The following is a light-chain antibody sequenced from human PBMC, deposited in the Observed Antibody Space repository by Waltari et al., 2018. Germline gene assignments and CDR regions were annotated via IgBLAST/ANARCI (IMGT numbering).Light chain of an antibody. CDR1: QSISRY. V-gene: IGKV1-39*01. J-gene: IGKJ5*01. CDR3: QLRIKWPPEIT. Sequence: DIQMTQSPSSLSASVGDRVTITCRASQSISRYLNWYQQKLGKVPKLLISAASSLQSGVPSRFSGSGSGTDFTLTISSLQLEDFAVYFCQLRIKWPPEITFGQGTRLEIK. CDR2: AAS.